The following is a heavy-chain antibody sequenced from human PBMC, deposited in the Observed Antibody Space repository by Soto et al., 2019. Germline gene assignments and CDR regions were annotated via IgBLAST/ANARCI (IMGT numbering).Heavy chain of an antibody. CDR3: ARDRKTRLQPEYYFDY. CDR2: IWYDGSNK. Sequence: GGSLRLSCAASGFTFSSYGMHWVRQAPGKGLEWVAVIWYDGSNKYYADSVKGRFTISRDNSKNTLYLQMNSLRAEDTAVYYCARDRKTRLQPEYYFDYWGQGTLVTVSS. J-gene: IGHJ4*02. CDR1: GFTFSSYG. D-gene: IGHD2-21*02. V-gene: IGHV3-33*01.